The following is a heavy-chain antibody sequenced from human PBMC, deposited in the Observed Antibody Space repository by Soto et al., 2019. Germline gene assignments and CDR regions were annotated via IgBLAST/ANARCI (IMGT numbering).Heavy chain of an antibody. CDR2: ISGSGGST. V-gene: IGHV3-23*01. Sequence: EVQLLESGGGLVQPGGSLRLSCAASGFTFSSYAMSWVRQAPGKGLDWVSNISGSGGSTYYADSVKGRFTTSRDNSKNTLHLQMNSLRVEDTAVYYCAKRGRGAVAFDYWGQGTLVTVSS. CDR3: AKRGRGAVAFDY. CDR1: GFTFSSYA. J-gene: IGHJ4*02. D-gene: IGHD6-19*01.